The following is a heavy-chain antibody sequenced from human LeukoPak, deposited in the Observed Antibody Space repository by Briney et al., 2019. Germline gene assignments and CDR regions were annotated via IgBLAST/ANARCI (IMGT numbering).Heavy chain of an antibody. D-gene: IGHD3/OR15-3a*01. V-gene: IGHV3-30-3*01. Sequence: GGSLRLSCAASGFTFSSYAMHWVRQVPGKGLEWVAVISYDGSNKYYADSVKGRFTISRDNSKNTLYLQMNSLRAEDTAVYYCARGTGNYYGYWGQGTLVTVSP. CDR2: ISYDGSNK. J-gene: IGHJ4*02. CDR3: ARGTGNYYGY. CDR1: GFTFSSYA.